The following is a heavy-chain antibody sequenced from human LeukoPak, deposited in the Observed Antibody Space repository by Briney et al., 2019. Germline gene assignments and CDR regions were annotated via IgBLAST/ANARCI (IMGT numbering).Heavy chain of an antibody. CDR2: ISYDGSNK. D-gene: IGHD1-1*01. CDR3: AKDAGVLELDY. Sequence: AGGSLRLSCAASGFTFSGYAMHWVRQAPGKGLEWVAVISYDGSNKYYADSVKGRFTISRDNSKNTLYLQMNSLRAEDTAVYYCAKDAGVLELDYWGQGTLVTVSS. J-gene: IGHJ4*02. CDR1: GFTFSGYA. V-gene: IGHV3-30*04.